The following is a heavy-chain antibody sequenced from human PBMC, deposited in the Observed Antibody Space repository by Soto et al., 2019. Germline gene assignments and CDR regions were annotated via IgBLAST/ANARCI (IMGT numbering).Heavy chain of an antibody. V-gene: IGHV5-51*01. CDR1: GYNFTNYW. D-gene: IGHD3-22*01. CDR3: ARHPYFYDSSGFCLDY. J-gene: IGHJ4*01. CDR2: IHPGDSDT. Sequence: GESLKIACKGSGYNFTNYWIGWVRKMPGKGLEWMGIIHPGDSDTRYSPSFQGQVTISADKSISTAYLQWGSLKASDTAMYYCARHPYFYDSSGFCLDYWGQGTLVTVSS.